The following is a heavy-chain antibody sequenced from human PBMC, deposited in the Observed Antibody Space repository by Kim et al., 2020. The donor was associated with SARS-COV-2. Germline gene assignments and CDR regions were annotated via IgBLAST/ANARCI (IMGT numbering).Heavy chain of an antibody. CDR1: GGTFSSYA. Sequence: SVKVSCKASGGTFSSYAISWVRQAPGQGLEWMGGIIPIFDTANYAQKFQGRVTITADESTSTAYMELSSLRSEDTAVYYCARGGKYYYYYDMDVWGQGTTVTVSS. CDR3: ARGGKYYYYYDMDV. J-gene: IGHJ6*02. CDR2: IIPIFDTA. D-gene: IGHD1-26*01. V-gene: IGHV1-69*13.